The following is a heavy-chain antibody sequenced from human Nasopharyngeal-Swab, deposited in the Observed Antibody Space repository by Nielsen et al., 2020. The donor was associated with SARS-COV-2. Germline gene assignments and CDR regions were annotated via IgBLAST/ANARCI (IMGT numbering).Heavy chain of an antibody. V-gene: IGHV3-48*02. CDR2: ITSSSSTR. CDR3: VREFEATGATYLDY. Sequence: GASLKISCAASGFTFSMYSMNWVRQAPGKGLEWVSYITSSSSTRYYADSVKGRFTVSRDNAKNSLYLQMSSLRDEDTAVYYCVREFEATGATYLDYWGLGTLVTVSS. J-gene: IGHJ4*02. CDR1: GFTFSMYS. D-gene: IGHD1-26*01.